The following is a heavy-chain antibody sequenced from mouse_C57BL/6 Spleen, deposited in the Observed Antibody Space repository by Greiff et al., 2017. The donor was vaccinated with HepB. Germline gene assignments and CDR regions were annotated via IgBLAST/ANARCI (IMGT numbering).Heavy chain of an antibody. CDR1: GYTFTDYY. CDR3: ASLGRDYFDY. Sequence: VQLQQSGPELVKPGASVKISCKASGYTFTDYYMNWVKQSHGKSLEWIGDINPNNGGTSYNQKFKGKATLTVDKSSSTAYMELRSLTSEDSAVYDCASLGRDYFDYWGQGTTLTVAS. CDR2: INPNNGGT. D-gene: IGHD4-1*01. V-gene: IGHV1-26*01. J-gene: IGHJ2*01.